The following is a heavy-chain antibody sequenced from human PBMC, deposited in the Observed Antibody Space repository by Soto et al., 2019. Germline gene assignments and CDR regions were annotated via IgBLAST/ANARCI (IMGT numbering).Heavy chain of an antibody. CDR2: MNPNSGNT. Sequence: ASGKVSCKASGYAFTSYDINWVRQSTGQGLEWMGRMNPNSGNTGYAQKFQGRVTMTRNTSISTAYMELSSLRSEDTAVYYCARVVEDDFWSGYRGGGACDVWGKGTTVTVSS. D-gene: IGHD3-3*01. J-gene: IGHJ6*04. CDR1: GYAFTSYD. V-gene: IGHV1-8*01. CDR3: ARVVEDDFWSGYRGGGACDV.